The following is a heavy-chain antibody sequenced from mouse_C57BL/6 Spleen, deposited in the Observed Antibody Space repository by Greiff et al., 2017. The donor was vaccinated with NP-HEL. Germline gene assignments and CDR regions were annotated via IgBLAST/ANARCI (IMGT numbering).Heavy chain of an antibody. CDR3: ARPGFTTVVAYYFDY. D-gene: IGHD1-1*01. V-gene: IGHV5-17*01. Sequence: DVKLVESGGGLVKPGGSLKLSCAASGFTFSDYGMHWVRQAPEKGLEWVAYISSGSSTIYYADTVKGRFTISRDNAKNTLFLQMTSLRSEDTAMYYCARPGFTTVVAYYFDYWGQGTTLTVSS. CDR2: ISSGSSTI. CDR1: GFTFSDYG. J-gene: IGHJ2*01.